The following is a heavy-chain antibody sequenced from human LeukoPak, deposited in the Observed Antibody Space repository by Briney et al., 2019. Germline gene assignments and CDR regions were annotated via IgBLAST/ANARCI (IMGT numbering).Heavy chain of an antibody. V-gene: IGHV1-2*02. CDR1: GYTFTASY. J-gene: IGHJ5*02. Sequence: ASVKVSCKTSGYTFTASYMHLVRQAPGQGLEWMGWINPNSGETNYAPKFQGRVTMTRDTSISTAYMEVTRLTSDDTAIYFCARVLGSRVDPWGQGTLVTVSS. CDR3: ARVLGSRVDP. CDR2: INPNSGET.